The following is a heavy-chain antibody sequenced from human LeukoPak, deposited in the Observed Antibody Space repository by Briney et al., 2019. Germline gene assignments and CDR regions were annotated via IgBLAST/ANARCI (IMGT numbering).Heavy chain of an antibody. J-gene: IGHJ1*01. CDR1: GFTVSSNT. CDR2: LQRDGTT. CDR3: SRETPDRHDKIEN. Sequence: GGSLRLSYAASGFTVSSNTVIWVRQAPGKGLEWVSVLQRDGTTYYKDSVEGRFTISRDNSKNTIYLQMNSLRDGDTAVYYCSRETPDRHDKIENWGQGTLVTVSS. V-gene: IGHV3-53*01. D-gene: IGHD3-22*01.